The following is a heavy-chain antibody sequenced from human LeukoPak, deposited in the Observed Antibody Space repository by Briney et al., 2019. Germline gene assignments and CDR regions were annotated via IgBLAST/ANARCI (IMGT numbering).Heavy chain of an antibody. CDR1: GFTFSSYG. J-gene: IGHJ4*02. D-gene: IGHD2-2*01. V-gene: IGHV3-33*01. CDR3: ARVATSSLDY. CDR2: IWYDGSKN. Sequence: PGRSLGLSCAASGFTFSSYGMHWVRQAPGKGLEWVALIWYDGSKNYYGESVKGRFTISRDNVQNTLHLQMNSLRAEDTAVYYCARVATSSLDYWGQGTLVTVSS.